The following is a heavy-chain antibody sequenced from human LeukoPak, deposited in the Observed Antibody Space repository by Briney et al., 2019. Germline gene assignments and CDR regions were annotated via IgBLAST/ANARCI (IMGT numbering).Heavy chain of an antibody. Sequence: GGSLRLSCAASGFSFDTTDMTWVRQAPGKGPEWLSCISGTGDRTYYADSVRGRFTISRDNSKNMLYLQMTSLRVEDTAVYSCAKGSGSGWYGWFAPWGQGTLVTVSS. J-gene: IGHJ5*02. CDR3: AKGSGSGWYGWFAP. CDR1: GFSFDTTD. CDR2: ISGTGDRT. V-gene: IGHV3-23*01. D-gene: IGHD6-19*01.